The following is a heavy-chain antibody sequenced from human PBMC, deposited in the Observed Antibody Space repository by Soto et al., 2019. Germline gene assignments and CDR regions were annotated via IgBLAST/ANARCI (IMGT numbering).Heavy chain of an antibody. D-gene: IGHD6-13*01. Sequence: ASVKVSCKASGGTFSSYAISWVRQAPGQGLEWMGGIIPIFGIANYAQKFQGRVTITADKSTSTAYMELSSLRSEDTAVYYCARGLYSSSYYYYYMDVWGKGTTVTVSS. J-gene: IGHJ6*03. CDR2: IIPIFGIA. CDR1: GGTFSSYA. CDR3: ARGLYSSSYYYYYMDV. V-gene: IGHV1-69*10.